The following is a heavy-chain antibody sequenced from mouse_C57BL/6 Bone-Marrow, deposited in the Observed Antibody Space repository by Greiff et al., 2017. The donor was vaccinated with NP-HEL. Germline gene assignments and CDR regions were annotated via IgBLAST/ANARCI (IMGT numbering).Heavy chain of an antibody. D-gene: IGHD2-5*01. J-gene: IGHJ4*01. CDR1: GYTFTSYW. Sequence: EVQLQQSGTVLARPGASVKMSCKTSGYTFTSYWMHWVKQRPGQGLEWIGAIYPGNSDTSYNQKFKGKAKLTAVTSASTAYMELSSLTNEDSAVYYCTRSKDSNYVLYAMDYWGQGTSVTVSS. CDR2: IYPGNSDT. V-gene: IGHV1-5*01. CDR3: TRSKDSNYVLYAMDY.